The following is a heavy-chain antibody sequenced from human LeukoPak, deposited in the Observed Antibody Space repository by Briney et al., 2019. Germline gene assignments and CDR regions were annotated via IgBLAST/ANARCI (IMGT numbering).Heavy chain of an antibody. J-gene: IGHJ4*02. D-gene: IGHD3-22*01. CDR3: ASGYGYDSSGYYYDY. CDR1: GGSISSYY. Sequence: KTSETLSLTCTVSGGSISSYYRSWIRQPPGKGLEWIGYIYYSGSTNYNPSLKSRVTISVDTSKNQFSLKLSSVTAADTAVYYCASGYGYDSSGYYYDYWGQGTLVTVSS. CDR2: IYYSGST. V-gene: IGHV4-59*01.